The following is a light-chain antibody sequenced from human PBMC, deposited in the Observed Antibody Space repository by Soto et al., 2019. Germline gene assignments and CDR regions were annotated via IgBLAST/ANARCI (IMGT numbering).Light chain of an antibody. CDR2: NNN. CDR1: NSNIGRNI. V-gene: IGLV1-44*01. Sequence: QSVLAQPPSASVTPGQRVTISCSGSNSNIGRNIVNWYQQLPGTAPKLLLYNNNQRPSGVPDRFSGSKSGTSASLAIRGPQSEDEADYYCAAWDDSLNSYVFGTGTKVTV. CDR3: AAWDDSLNSYV. J-gene: IGLJ1*01.